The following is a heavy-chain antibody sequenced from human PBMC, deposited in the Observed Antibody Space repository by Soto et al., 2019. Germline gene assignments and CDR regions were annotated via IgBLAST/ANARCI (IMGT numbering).Heavy chain of an antibody. CDR2: INHSGST. D-gene: IGHD3-22*01. CDR1: GGSFSGYY. CDR3: ARDSSSGYYGSDAFDI. Sequence: SETLSLTCAVYGGSFSGYYWSWIRQPPGKGLEWIGEINHSGSTNYNPSLKSRVTISVDTSKNQFSLKLSSVTAADTAVYYCARDSSSGYYGSDAFDIWGQGTMVTVSS. J-gene: IGHJ3*02. V-gene: IGHV4-34*01.